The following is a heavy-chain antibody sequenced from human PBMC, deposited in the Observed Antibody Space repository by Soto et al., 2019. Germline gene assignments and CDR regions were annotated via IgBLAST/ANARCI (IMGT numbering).Heavy chain of an antibody. CDR1: GYTFTSYY. Sequence: ASVKVSCKASGYTFTSYYMHWLRQAPGQGLEWMGIINPSGGSTSYAQKFQGRVTMTRDTSTSTVYMELSSLRSEDTAVYYCARDRAPRSIFLEWSKPYYYYYGMDVWCQGTTVTVSS. D-gene: IGHD3-3*01. CDR2: INPSGGST. J-gene: IGHJ6*02. V-gene: IGHV1-46*01. CDR3: ARDRAPRSIFLEWSKPYYYYYGMDV.